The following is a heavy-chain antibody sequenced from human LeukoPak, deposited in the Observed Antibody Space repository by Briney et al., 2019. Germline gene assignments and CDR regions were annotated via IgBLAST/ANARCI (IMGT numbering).Heavy chain of an antibody. CDR2: IYYSGST. J-gene: IGHJ5*02. Sequence: SETLSLTCTVSGGSISSSSYYWGWIRQPPGKGLEWIGSIYYSGSTYYNPSLKSRVTISVDTSKNQFSLKLSSVTAADTAVYYCARDGHVLRFLEWFPNWFDPWGQGTLVTVSS. V-gene: IGHV4-39*07. CDR1: GGSISSSSYY. D-gene: IGHD3-3*01. CDR3: ARDGHVLRFLEWFPNWFDP.